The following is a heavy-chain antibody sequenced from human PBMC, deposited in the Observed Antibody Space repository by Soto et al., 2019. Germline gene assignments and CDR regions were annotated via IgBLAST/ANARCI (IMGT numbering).Heavy chain of an antibody. CDR3: AKENTFADY. V-gene: IGHV3-30*18. CDR2: LSHDGSNK. J-gene: IGHJ4*02. D-gene: IGHD2-2*02. Sequence: QVQLVESGGGVVQPGRSLRLSCAASGFTLSSHGMHWVRQAPGKGLEWVAVLSHDGSNKFYAVSVEGRFTISRDDSKNKLYLQMNSLRAEDTAMYYCAKENTFADYWGQGTLVTVSP. CDR1: GFTLSSHG.